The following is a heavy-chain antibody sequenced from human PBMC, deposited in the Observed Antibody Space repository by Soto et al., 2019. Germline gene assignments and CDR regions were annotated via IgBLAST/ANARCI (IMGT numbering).Heavy chain of an antibody. J-gene: IGHJ4*02. CDR3: AREASAVISLDY. Sequence: ASVKVSCKATGYTFTAYSMHWVRQAPGQGLEWVGWFNPNSGDTIYAQKFQGRVTLTRDTSIGTAYMELYSLTSDDTAVYYCAREASAVISLDYWGQGTLVTVSS. CDR1: GYTFTAYS. CDR2: FNPNSGDT. D-gene: IGHD6-19*01. V-gene: IGHV1-2*02.